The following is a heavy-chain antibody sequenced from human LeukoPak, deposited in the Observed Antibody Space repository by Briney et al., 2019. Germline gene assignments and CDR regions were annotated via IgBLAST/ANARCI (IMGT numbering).Heavy chain of an antibody. CDR3: ARGDMVDYSSEYNWFDP. D-gene: IGHD4-11*01. CDR2: ITGSGAFT. V-gene: IGHV3-23*01. CDR1: GFTFIKYS. Sequence: GGSLRLSCAASGFTFIKYSMTWVRQAPGKGLEWVSAITGSGAFTDYADSVKGRFTISRDNSKSTLYLQMNSLRAEDTAVYYCARGDMVDYSSEYNWFDPWGQGTLVTVSS. J-gene: IGHJ5*02.